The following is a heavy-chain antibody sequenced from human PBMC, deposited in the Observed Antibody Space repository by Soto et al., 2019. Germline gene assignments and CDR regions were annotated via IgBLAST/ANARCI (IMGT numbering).Heavy chain of an antibody. CDR3: ARVLPDNCNGPHEFEI. J-gene: IGHJ3*02. CDR1: GYRFTSYW. Sequence: GESLTISCKGSGYRFTSYWIGWVRQMPGKGLEWMGIIYPGDSDTRYSPSFQGQVTISADKSISTAYLQWSSLKASDTAMYYCARVLPDNCNGPHEFEILGQGKMVTVSS. V-gene: IGHV5-51*01. CDR2: IYPGDSDT. D-gene: IGHD1-20*01.